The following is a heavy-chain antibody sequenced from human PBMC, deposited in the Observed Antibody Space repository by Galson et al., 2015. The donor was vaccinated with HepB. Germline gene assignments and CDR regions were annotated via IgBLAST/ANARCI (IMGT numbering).Heavy chain of an antibody. V-gene: IGHV1-18*01. Sequence: SVKVSCKASGYTFTSYGISWVRQAPGQGLEWMGWISAYNGNTNYAQKLQGRVTMTTDTSTSTAYMELRSLRSDDTAVYYCASMMSSALGYIPADGWLDYWGQGTLVTVSS. CDR2: ISAYNGNT. CDR1: GYTFTSYG. D-gene: IGHD2-2*01. J-gene: IGHJ4*02. CDR3: ASMMSSALGYIPADGWLDY.